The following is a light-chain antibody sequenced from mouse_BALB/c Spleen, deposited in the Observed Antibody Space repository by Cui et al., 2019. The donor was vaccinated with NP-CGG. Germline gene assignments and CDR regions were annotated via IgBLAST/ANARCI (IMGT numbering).Light chain of an antibody. CDR2: GTN. CDR1: TGAVTTSNY. Sequence: QAVVPPDSALTTSPGETVTLTCRSRTGAVTTSNYANWVQEKPDHLFTGLIGGTNNRAPGIPARFSGSLIGDKAALTITGAQTEDEAIYFCALWYSNHWVFGGGTKLTVL. V-gene: IGLV1*01. CDR3: ALWYSNHWV. J-gene: IGLJ1*01.